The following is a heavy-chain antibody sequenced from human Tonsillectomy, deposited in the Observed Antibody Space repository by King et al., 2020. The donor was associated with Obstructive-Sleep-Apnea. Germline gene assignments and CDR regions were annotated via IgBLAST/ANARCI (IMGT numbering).Heavy chain of an antibody. CDR1: GDSVSSNSAA. CDR2: TYYRSKWYN. D-gene: IGHD5-12*01. J-gene: IGHJ5*02. Sequence: VQLQQSGPSLVKPSQTLSLTCAISGDSVSSNSAAWNWIRQSPSRGLEWLGRTYYRSKWYNDYAISVKRRITINPDTSKNQLSLQLTSVTPEDTAVYYCARQNIVAPGAWFDPWGQGTLATVSS. V-gene: IGHV6-1*01. CDR3: ARQNIVAPGAWFDP.